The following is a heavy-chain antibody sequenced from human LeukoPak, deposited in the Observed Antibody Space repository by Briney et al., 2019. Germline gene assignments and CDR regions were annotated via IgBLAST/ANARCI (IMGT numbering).Heavy chain of an antibody. V-gene: IGHV3-74*01. CDR2: VNSDGSST. Sequence: QPGGSLRLSCAVSGFTFSKYWMHWVRQAPGKGPVWVARVNSDGSSTSHADSVKGRFTISRDNAKNSLYLQMNSLRDEDTAVYYCARDLSGRYAFDIWGQGTMVTVSS. D-gene: IGHD3-10*01. CDR3: ARDLSGRYAFDI. CDR1: GFTFSKYW. J-gene: IGHJ3*02.